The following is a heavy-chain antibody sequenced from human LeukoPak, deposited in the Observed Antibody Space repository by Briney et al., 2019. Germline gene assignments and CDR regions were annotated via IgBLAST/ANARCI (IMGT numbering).Heavy chain of an antibody. CDR3: ATPLDGYNYFDY. Sequence: ASVKVSCKASGGTFSSYAISWVRQAPGQGLEWMGVIIPIFGAANYAQKFQGRVTITTDESTSTAYMELSSLRSEDTAVYYCATPLDGYNYFDYWGQGTLVTVSS. J-gene: IGHJ4*02. D-gene: IGHD5-24*01. CDR1: GGTFSSYA. CDR2: IIPIFGAA. V-gene: IGHV1-69*05.